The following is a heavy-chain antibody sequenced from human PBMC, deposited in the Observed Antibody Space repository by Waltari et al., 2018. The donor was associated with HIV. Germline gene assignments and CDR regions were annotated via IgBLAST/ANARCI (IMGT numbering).Heavy chain of an antibody. V-gene: IGHV3-13*01. CDR1: GFIFTTYD. Sequence: EVQLVESGGGLVQPGGSLRLSCAASGFIFTTYDRHWVRQRTGKGLEWVSAVGTAGETYYSDSVKGRPTISREDAKNSLFLQMNSLRAEDTALYYCARDTLGTLDYWGQGILITVSS. CDR3: ARDTLGTLDY. J-gene: IGHJ4*02. CDR2: VGTAGET.